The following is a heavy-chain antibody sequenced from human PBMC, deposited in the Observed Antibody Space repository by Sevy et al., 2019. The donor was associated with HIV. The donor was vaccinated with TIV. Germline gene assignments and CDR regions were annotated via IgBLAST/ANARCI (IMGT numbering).Heavy chain of an antibody. V-gene: IGHV3-7*01. CDR3: ARGLADWGSFHYSL. CDR2: IKQDGTEA. D-gene: IGHD3-16*01. J-gene: IGHJ4*02. Sequence: GESLKISCAASGFTFSTYWMTWVRQAPGKGLEWVAYIKQDGTEAYYVDAVSGRFTVSRDNSQKSFFLQMTSLRDDDTAVSYCARGLADWGSFHYSLWGQGTPVTVSS. CDR1: GFTFSTYW.